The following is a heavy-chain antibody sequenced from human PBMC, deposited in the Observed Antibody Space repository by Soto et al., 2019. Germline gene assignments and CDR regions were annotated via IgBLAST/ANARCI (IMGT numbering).Heavy chain of an antibody. Sequence: QVQLVQSGAEVTKPGSSVKVSCKASGGTFSSYAISWVRQAPGQALEWMGGIIPIFGTANYAQKFQGRVMITAGKSTSTAYMELGSLGSEDTGVYYCASNGVVVAATYYGMDVWGQGTTVTVSS. CDR3: ASNGVVVAATYYGMDV. D-gene: IGHD2-15*01. CDR2: IIPIFGTA. J-gene: IGHJ6*02. V-gene: IGHV1-69*06. CDR1: GGTFSSYA.